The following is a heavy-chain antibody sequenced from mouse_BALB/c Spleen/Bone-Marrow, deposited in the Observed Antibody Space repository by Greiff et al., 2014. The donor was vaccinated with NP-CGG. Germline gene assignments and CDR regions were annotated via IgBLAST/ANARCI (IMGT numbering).Heavy chain of an antibody. J-gene: IGHJ4*01. CDR1: GYTFTSYY. Sequence: VQLQQSGPELVKPGAPVRXSCKASGYTFTSYYIHWVKQRPGQGLEWIGWIYPGXXXXXXXXXXXXXXXXXXDKSSSTAYMQLSSLTSEDSAVYFCARXXXAXXXWGXGTSVTVSS. V-gene: IGHV1S56*01. CDR3: ARXXXAXXX. CDR2: IYPGXXXX.